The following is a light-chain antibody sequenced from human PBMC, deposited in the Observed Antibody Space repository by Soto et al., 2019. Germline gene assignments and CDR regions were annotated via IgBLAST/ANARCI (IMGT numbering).Light chain of an antibody. Sequence: DVVMTQSPLSLPVTLGQPASISCRSSQGLVHSDGNTYLNWFQQRPGQSPRRLIYKVSNRDSGVPDRFSGSGSGTDFTLQISRVEAEDVGVYYCMQGTHWPVTFGGGTKVEIK. CDR3: MQGTHWPVT. V-gene: IGKV2-30*02. CDR1: QGLVHSDGNTY. CDR2: KVS. J-gene: IGKJ4*01.